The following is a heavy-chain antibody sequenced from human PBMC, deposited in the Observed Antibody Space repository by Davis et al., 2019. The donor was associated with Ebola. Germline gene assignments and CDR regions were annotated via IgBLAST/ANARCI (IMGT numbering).Heavy chain of an antibody. Sequence: GGSLRLSCAASGFTFSSYGMHWVRQALGKGLEWVAFIRYHGTNKYYADSVKGRFTISRDNSKNTLYLQMNSLRAEDTAVYYCASLGVRDVPLDYWGQGTLVTVSS. CDR3: ASLGVRDVPLDY. J-gene: IGHJ4*02. CDR1: GFTFSSYG. CDR2: IRYHGTNK. V-gene: IGHV3-30*02. D-gene: IGHD3-10*01.